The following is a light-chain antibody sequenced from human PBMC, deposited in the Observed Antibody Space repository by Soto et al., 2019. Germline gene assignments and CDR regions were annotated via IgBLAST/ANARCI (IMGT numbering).Light chain of an antibody. V-gene: IGKV3-15*01. CDR1: QSISSW. Sequence: MTQSPSTLSASVGDRVTITCRASQSISSWLAWYQQKPGQAPRLLISGASTGATGIPARFSGSGSGTDFTLTINSLQSEDSAVYYCQQYYTWPVTFGGGTKVDI. CDR3: QQYYTWPVT. J-gene: IGKJ4*01. CDR2: GAS.